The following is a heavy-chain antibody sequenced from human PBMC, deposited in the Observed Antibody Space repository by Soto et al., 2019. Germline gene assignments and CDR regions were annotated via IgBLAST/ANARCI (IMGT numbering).Heavy chain of an antibody. D-gene: IGHD2-15*01. CDR3: ARGASEGMVVAATPLDY. CDR2: IYYSGST. Sequence: QVQLQESGPGLVKPSQTLSLTCTVSGGSISSGGYYWSWIRQHPGKGLEWIGYIYYSGSTYYNPSLKSRVTISVDTSKNQFSLKLSSVTAADTAVYYCARGASEGMVVAATPLDYWGQGTLVTVSS. V-gene: IGHV4-31*03. J-gene: IGHJ4*02. CDR1: GGSISSGGYY.